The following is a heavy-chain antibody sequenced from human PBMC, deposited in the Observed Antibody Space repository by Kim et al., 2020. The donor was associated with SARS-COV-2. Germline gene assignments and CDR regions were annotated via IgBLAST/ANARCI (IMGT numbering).Heavy chain of an antibody. D-gene: IGHD3-10*01. CDR1: GFTFSSYG. J-gene: IGHJ5*02. Sequence: GGSLRLSCAASGFTFSSYGMHWVRQAPGKGLEWVAVISYDGSNKYYADSVKGRFTISRDNSKNTLYLQMNSLRAEDTAVYYCAKDRFVKTPGSTMVRGVRNWFDPWGQGTLVTVSS. CDR2: ISYDGSNK. CDR3: AKDRFVKTPGSTMVRGVRNWFDP. V-gene: IGHV3-30*18.